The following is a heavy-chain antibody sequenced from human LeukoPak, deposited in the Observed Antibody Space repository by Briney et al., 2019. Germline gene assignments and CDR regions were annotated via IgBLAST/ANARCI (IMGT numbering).Heavy chain of an antibody. CDR1: GYTFTSYG. CDR2: ISAYNGNT. D-gene: IGHD5-18*01. Sequence: ASVKVSCKASGYTFTSYGISWVRQAPGQGLEWMGWISAYNGNTNYAQKLQGRVTMTRDTSISTAYMELSRLRSDDTAVYYCARALVGYSYGFPRDYYYYYYMDVWGKGTTVTISS. V-gene: IGHV1-18*01. J-gene: IGHJ6*03. CDR3: ARALVGYSYGFPRDYYYYYYMDV.